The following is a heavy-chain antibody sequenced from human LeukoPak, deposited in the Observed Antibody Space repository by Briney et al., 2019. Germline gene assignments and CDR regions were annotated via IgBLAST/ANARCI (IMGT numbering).Heavy chain of an antibody. CDR3: AREYYSRLDY. V-gene: IGHV3-72*01. Sequence: PGGSLRLSCSASTFSFRDNYMDRVRQAPGKGLEWVGRIRNKANSYTTDYAASVRGRFTISRDDSKNSLYLQMNSLKTEDTAVYYCAREYYSRLDYWGQGTLVTVSS. J-gene: IGHJ4*02. D-gene: IGHD3-10*01. CDR1: TFSFRDNY. CDR2: IRNKANSYTT.